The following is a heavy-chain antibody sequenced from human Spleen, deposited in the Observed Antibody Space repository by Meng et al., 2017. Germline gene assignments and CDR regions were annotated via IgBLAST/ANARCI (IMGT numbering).Heavy chain of an antibody. CDR1: GFTFSSYA. D-gene: IGHD3-10*01. CDR2: ISYDGSNK. V-gene: IGHV3-30*01. J-gene: IGHJ4*02. CDR3: AKDRGYYYFDY. Sequence: GESLKISCAASGFTFSSYAMHWVRQAPGKGLEWVAVISYDGSNKYYADSVKGRFTISRDNSKNTLYLQMNSLRAEDTALYYCAKDRGYYYFDYWGQGTLVTVSS.